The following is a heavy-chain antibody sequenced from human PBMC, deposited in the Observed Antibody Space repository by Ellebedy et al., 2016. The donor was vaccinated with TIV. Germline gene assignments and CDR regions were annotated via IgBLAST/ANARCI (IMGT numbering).Heavy chain of an antibody. CDR2: FDVEESET. J-gene: IGHJ5*02. CDR1: GYTLSELS. CDR3: AGFWSGYTASNWFDP. V-gene: IGHV1-24*01. D-gene: IGHD3-3*01. Sequence: AASVKVSCKVFGYTLSELSMHWVRQAPGKGLEWMGGFDVEESETIYAQKFQGRVTMTEDISTGTAYMELSSLRSEDTAIYYCAGFWSGYTASNWFDPWGQGTPVTVSS.